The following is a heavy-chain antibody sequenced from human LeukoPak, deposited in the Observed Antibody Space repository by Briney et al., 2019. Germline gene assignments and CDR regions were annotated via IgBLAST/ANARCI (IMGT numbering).Heavy chain of an antibody. J-gene: IGHJ4*02. CDR1: GFTFSSYA. Sequence: GGSLRLSCAASGFTFSSYAMSWVRQAPGKGLEWVSAISGSGGSTYYADSVKGRFTISRDNSKNTLYLQMNSLRAEDAAVYYCARVPQIYYDSSGYPYYFDYWGQGTLVTVSS. V-gene: IGHV3-23*01. CDR3: ARVPQIYYDSSGYPYYFDY. D-gene: IGHD3-22*01. CDR2: ISGSGGST.